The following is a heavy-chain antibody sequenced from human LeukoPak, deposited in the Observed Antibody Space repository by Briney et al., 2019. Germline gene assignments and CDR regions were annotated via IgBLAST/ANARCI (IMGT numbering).Heavy chain of an antibody. V-gene: IGHV4-61*05. D-gene: IGHD3-16*02. Sequence: SETLSLTCTVSGGSISRSSYYWGWLRQPPGKGLEWIGYINYSGSTNYIPSLKSRVSISVDTSKNQFSLKLSSVTAADTAVYYCARARDYVWGSYRYWYFDLWGRGTLVTVSS. CDR2: INYSGST. J-gene: IGHJ2*01. CDR1: GGSISRSSYY. CDR3: ARARDYVWGSYRYWYFDL.